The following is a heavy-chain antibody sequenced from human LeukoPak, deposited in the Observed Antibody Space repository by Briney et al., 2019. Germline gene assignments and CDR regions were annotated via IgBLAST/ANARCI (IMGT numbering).Heavy chain of an antibody. J-gene: IGHJ3*02. CDR3: AKGPGYYDISAGGGFDI. V-gene: IGHV3-23*01. Sequence: PGGSLRLSCAASGFTFRNYAMSWVRQAPGKGLEWVSAISGSGGSTYYADSVKGRFTISRDNSKNTLYLQMNSLRAEDTAVYYCAKGPGYYDISAGGGFDIWGQGTMVTVSS. CDR1: GFTFRNYA. CDR2: ISGSGGST. D-gene: IGHD3-22*01.